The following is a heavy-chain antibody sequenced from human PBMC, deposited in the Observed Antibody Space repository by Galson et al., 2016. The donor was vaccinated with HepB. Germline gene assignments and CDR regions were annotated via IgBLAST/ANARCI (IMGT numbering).Heavy chain of an antibody. CDR2: INSDGSTT. D-gene: IGHD1-14*01. J-gene: IGHJ4*02. V-gene: IGHV3-74*01. Sequence: SLRLSCAASGFPFSSYMMHWVRQAPGKGLVWVTRINSDGSTTIYADSVKGRFTISRDNAKNTLFLQMNTLRAEDTAVYYCVRGNPISDYWGQGTQVTVSS. CDR1: GFPFSSYM. CDR3: VRGNPISDY.